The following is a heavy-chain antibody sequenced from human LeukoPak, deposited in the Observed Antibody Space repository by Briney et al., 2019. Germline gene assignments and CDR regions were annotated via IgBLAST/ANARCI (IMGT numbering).Heavy chain of an antibody. Sequence: ASVKVSCKASGYTFTGYYMHWVRQAPGQGLEWMGWINPNSGGTNYAQKFQGRVTMTRDTSISTAYMELSRLRSDDTAVYYCARVWDSGYDYWSPSDYYGMDVWGQGTTVTVSS. CDR2: INPNSGGT. CDR1: GYTFTGYY. V-gene: IGHV1-2*02. CDR3: ARVWDSGYDYWSPSDYYGMDV. J-gene: IGHJ6*02. D-gene: IGHD5-12*01.